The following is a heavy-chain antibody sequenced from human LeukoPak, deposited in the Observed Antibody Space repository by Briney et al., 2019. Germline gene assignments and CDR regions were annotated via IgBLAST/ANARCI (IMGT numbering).Heavy chain of an antibody. CDR3: ARDDYGSGSYYNGRFDP. D-gene: IGHD3-10*01. CDR1: GYTFTSYG. CDR2: INPSGGST. J-gene: IGHJ5*02. V-gene: IGHV1-46*01. Sequence: ASVKVSCKASGYTFTSYGISWVRQAPGQGLEWMGIINPSGGSTTYGQKFQGRVTMTRDTSTSTVYMELSSLRSEDTAVYYCARDDYGSGSYYNGRFDPWGQGTLVTVSS.